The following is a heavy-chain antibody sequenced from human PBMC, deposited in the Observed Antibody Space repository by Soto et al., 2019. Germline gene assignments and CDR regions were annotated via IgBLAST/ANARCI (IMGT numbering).Heavy chain of an antibody. CDR2: IIPILGIA. D-gene: IGHD2-15*01. CDR3: ARSRYCSGGSCYGYYYYMDV. Sequence: QVQLVQSGAEVKKPGSSVKVSCKASGGTFSSYTISWVRQAPGQGLEWMGRIIPILGIANYAQKFQGRVTITADKSTSTAYMALSSLRSEDTAVYYCARSRYCSGGSCYGYYYYMDVWGKGTTVTVSS. V-gene: IGHV1-69*02. J-gene: IGHJ6*03. CDR1: GGTFSSYT.